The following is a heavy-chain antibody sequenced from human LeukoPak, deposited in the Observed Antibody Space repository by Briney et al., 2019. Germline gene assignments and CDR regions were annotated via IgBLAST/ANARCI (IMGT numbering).Heavy chain of an antibody. J-gene: IGHJ4*02. Sequence: PAGASLRLSCAASAFTFSTYWMHWVRQAPGKGLVWVSRINTDGSSTTYADSVKGRFTISRDNAKNTLYLQMNSLRAEDTALYYCARDPREGFDHWGQGTPVTVSS. D-gene: IGHD1-26*01. V-gene: IGHV3-74*01. CDR3: ARDPREGFDH. CDR2: INTDGSST. CDR1: AFTFSTYW.